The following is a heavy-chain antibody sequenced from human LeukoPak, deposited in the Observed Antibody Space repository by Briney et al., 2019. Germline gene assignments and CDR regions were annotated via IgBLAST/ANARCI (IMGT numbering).Heavy chain of an antibody. D-gene: IGHD3-22*01. CDR3: ARDPPYYAGSGYYYDY. J-gene: IGHJ4*02. CDR1: GFTFSTYS. V-gene: IGHV3-21*01. Sequence: PGGSLRLSCAASGFTFSTYSMNWVRQAPGKGLEWVSSISGSSIYIYYADSVKGRFTISRDNAKNSLYLQLNSLRAEDTAVYYCARDPPYYAGSGYYYDYWGQGTLVNVSS. CDR2: ISGSSIYI.